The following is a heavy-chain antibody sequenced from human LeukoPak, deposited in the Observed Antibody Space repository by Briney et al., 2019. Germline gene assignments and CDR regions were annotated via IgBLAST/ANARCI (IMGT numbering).Heavy chain of an antibody. CDR3: ARDAPVAGPFDY. D-gene: IGHD6-19*01. V-gene: IGHV4-4*07. Sequence: PSETLSLTCTVSGGSISNYYWNWIRQPAGKGLEWIGRINTSGSTSYNPSLKSRVTMSVDTSNNQFSLELSSVTAADTAVYYCARDAPVAGPFDYWGQGTLVTVSS. CDR1: GGSISNYY. J-gene: IGHJ4*02. CDR2: INTSGST.